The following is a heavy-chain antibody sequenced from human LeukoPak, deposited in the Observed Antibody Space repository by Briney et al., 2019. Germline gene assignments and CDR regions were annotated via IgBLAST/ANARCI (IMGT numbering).Heavy chain of an antibody. CDR1: GFTFSSYW. J-gene: IGHJ4*02. D-gene: IGHD1-1*01. CDR2: IKGDGSST. CDR3: ARERKYDSNFDY. Sequence: GGSLRLSCAASGFTFSSYWMHWVRQAPGKGLVWVSRIKGDGSSTSYADSVKGRFTISRDNAKNTLYLQMNSLRAEDTAVYYCARERKYDSNFDYWGQGTLVTVSS. V-gene: IGHV3-74*01.